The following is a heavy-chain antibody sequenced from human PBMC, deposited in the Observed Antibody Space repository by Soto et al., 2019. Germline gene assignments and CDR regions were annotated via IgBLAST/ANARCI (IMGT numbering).Heavy chain of an antibody. CDR1: GGTFSSYA. J-gene: IGHJ6*02. CDR2: IIPIFGTA. D-gene: IGHD2-15*01. CDR3: ARDCSGGSCYALDYYYYGMDV. Sequence: GASVKVSFKASGGTFSSYAISWVRQAPGQGLEWMGGIIPIFGTANYAQKFQGRVTITADESTSTAYMELSSLRSEDTAVYYCARDCSGGSCYALDYYYYGMDVWGQGTTVTVSS. V-gene: IGHV1-69*13.